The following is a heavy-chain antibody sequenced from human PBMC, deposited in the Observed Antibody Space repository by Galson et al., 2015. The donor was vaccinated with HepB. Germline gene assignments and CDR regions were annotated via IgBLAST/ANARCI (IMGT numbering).Heavy chain of an antibody. CDR2: ISAYNGNT. CDR1: GYTFTSYG. J-gene: IGHJ5*02. CDR3: ARVHWFRELQFGVDP. Sequence: SVKVSCKASGYTFTSYGISWVRQAPGQGLEWMGWISAYNGNTNYAQKLQGRVTMTTDTSTSTAYMELRSLRSDDTAVYYCARVHWFRELQFGVDPWGQGTLVTVSS. D-gene: IGHD3-10*01. V-gene: IGHV1-18*01.